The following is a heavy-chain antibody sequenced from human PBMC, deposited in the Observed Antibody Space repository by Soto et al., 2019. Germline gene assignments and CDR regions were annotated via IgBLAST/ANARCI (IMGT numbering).Heavy chain of an antibody. CDR2: ISSSGSTI. V-gene: IGHV3-11*01. D-gene: IGHD1-20*01. CDR3: ARLVTATRNYYYGMDV. Sequence: GGSLRLSCAASGFTFRDYCMTWIRQAPGKGLEWLSYISSSGSTIYYADSVKGRFTISRDNAKNSLFLQMNSLRAEDTAVYYCARLVTATRNYYYGMDVWGQGTTVTVSS. J-gene: IGHJ6*02. CDR1: GFTFRDYC.